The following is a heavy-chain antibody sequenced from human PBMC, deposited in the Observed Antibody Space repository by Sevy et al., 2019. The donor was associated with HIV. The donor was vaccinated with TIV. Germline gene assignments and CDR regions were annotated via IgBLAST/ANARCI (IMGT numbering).Heavy chain of an antibody. CDR1: GFTFSSYA. Sequence: GGSLRLSCSASGFTFSSYAMHWVRQAPGKGLEYVSAISSNGGSTYYADSVKGRFTISRDNTKNTLYLQMSSLRAEDTAVYYCVCWSGSAGGAFDYWGQGTLVTVSS. CDR2: ISSNGGST. D-gene: IGHD3-10*01. J-gene: IGHJ4*02. V-gene: IGHV3-64D*06. CDR3: VCWSGSAGGAFDY.